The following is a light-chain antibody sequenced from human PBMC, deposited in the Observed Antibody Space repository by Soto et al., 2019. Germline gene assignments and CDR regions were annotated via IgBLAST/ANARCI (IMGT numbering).Light chain of an antibody. CDR2: KAS. Sequence: DIQMTQSPSPLSGSVGDRVTITCRASQTISSWLAWYQQKPGKAPKLLIYKASTLKSGVPSRFSGSGSGTEFTLTISSLQPDDVATYYCQHYDSDSLAFGGGTKVDI. CDR3: QHYDSDSLA. J-gene: IGKJ4*01. CDR1: QTISSW. V-gene: IGKV1-5*03.